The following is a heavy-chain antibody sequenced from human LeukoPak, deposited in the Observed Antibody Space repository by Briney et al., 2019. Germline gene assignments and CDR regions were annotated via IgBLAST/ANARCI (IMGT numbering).Heavy chain of an antibody. V-gene: IGHV4-34*01. CDR3: ARAPYYDFWSSYPTKLRANWFDP. D-gene: IGHD3-3*01. CDR1: GGSFSGYY. Sequence: SETLFLTCAVYGGSFSGYYWSWVRQPPGKGLEWIGEINHSGSTNYNPSLKSRVTISVDTSKNQFSLKLSSVTAADTALYYCARAPYYDFWSSYPTKLRANWFDPWGQGTLVTVSS. J-gene: IGHJ5*02. CDR2: INHSGST.